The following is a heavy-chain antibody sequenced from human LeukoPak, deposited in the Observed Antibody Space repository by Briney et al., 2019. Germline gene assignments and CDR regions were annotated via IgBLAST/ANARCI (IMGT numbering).Heavy chain of an antibody. V-gene: IGHV4-59*01. CDR3: ARELPSTGNWFDP. CDR1: GVPITDYC. D-gene: IGHD1-14*01. CDR2: MYYSGDS. J-gene: IGHJ5*02. Sequence: SETLSLTCNISGVPITDYCWSWIRLAPRRGLEWIGYMYYSGDSNSNPSLEGRVTMSADTSTNQFSLRLTSVTAADTAIYYCARELPSTGNWFDPWGQGILVTVSS.